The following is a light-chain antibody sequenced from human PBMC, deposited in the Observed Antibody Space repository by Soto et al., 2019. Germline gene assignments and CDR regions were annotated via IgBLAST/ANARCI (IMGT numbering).Light chain of an antibody. Sequence: QSVVTQPPSASGTPGQRVTISCSGSASNIGSNPVNWYQQLPGTAPKLLIYSSSHRPSGVPDRFSGSKSGTSASLAITGLQAEDEADYYCQSYDSSLSGVVFGGGTKLTVL. J-gene: IGLJ2*01. CDR2: SSS. V-gene: IGLV1-44*01. CDR3: QSYDSSLSGVV. CDR1: ASNIGSNP.